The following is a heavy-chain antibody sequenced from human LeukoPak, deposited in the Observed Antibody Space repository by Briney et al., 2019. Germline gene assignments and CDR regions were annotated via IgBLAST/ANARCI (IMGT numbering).Heavy chain of an antibody. J-gene: IGHJ6*02. CDR1: GGSFSGYY. CDR2: INHSGST. D-gene: IGHD6-19*01. CDR3: ARARVVAGSYYYYGMDV. V-gene: IGHV4-34*01. Sequence: SETLSLTCAVYGGSFSGYYWSWIRQPPGKGLEWIGEINHSGSTNYNPSLKSRVTISVDTSKNQFSLKLSSVTAADTAVYYCARARVVAGSYYYYGMDVWGQGTTVTVSS.